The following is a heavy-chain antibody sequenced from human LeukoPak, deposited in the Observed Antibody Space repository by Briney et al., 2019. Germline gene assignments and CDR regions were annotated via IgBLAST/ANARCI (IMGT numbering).Heavy chain of an antibody. CDR2: ISGSGGST. Sequence: GGSLRLSCAASGLTFSSYAMSWVRQAPGKGLEWVSAISGSGGSTYYADSVKGRFTISRDNSKNTLYLQMNSLRAEDTAVYYCAKPLTGGHYYYGMDVWGQGTTVTVSS. J-gene: IGHJ6*02. V-gene: IGHV3-23*01. CDR1: GLTFSSYA. D-gene: IGHD7-27*01. CDR3: AKPLTGGHYYYGMDV.